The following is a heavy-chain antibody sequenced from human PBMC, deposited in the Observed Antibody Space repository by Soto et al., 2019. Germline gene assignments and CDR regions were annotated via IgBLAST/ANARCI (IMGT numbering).Heavy chain of an antibody. D-gene: IGHD3-10*01. CDR1: GGSISSYY. Sequence: QVQLQESGPGLVKPSETLSLTCTVSGGSISSYYWTWIRQPPGKGLEWIGFMYNSGSNHYNPSLKSRVTISLDTSKNQFSLNLRSVTAADTAVYYCASMGYHYGSGSYPLDYWGQGTLVTVSS. J-gene: IGHJ4*02. V-gene: IGHV4-59*08. CDR2: MYNSGSN. CDR3: ASMGYHYGSGSYPLDY.